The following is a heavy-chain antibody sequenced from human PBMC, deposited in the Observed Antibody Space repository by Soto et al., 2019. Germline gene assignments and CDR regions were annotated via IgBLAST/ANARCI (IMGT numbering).Heavy chain of an antibody. CDR3: ARDPSGGSSSWYWLDP. J-gene: IGHJ5*02. V-gene: IGHV3-64*01. CDR1: GFTFSRYA. D-gene: IGHD6-13*01. CDR2: ISSNGGST. Sequence: PAGSLRLSCAASGFTFSRYAMHGVRQAQGKGLEYVSAISSNGGSTYYANSVKGRFTISRDNSKNTLYHQMGSLRAEDMAVYYCARDPSGGSSSWYWLDPWCQGTLVTVSS.